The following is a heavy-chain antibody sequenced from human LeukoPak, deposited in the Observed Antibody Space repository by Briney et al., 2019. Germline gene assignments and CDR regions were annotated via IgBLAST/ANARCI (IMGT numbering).Heavy chain of an antibody. J-gene: IGHJ5*02. D-gene: IGHD3-3*01. CDR2: INPSGGST. CDR3: ARGDTIFGVVIIVSGWFDP. Sequence: ASVKVCCKAAGYTFTSYYMHWVRQARGQGLEMMGIINPSGGSTSYAQKFQGRVTMTRDMSTSTVYMELSSLRSEDTAVYYCARGDTIFGVVIIVSGWFDPWGQGTLVTVSS. V-gene: IGHV1-46*01. CDR1: GYTFTSYY.